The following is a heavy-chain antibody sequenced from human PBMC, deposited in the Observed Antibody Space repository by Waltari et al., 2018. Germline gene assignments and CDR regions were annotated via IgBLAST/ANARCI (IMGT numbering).Heavy chain of an antibody. CDR2: IMTDGSEE. Sequence: EVQLVESGGGLVQHGGSLRLSCAASGFTLSSYGMSWVRPAPGKGLEWVANIMTDGSEEYYVDSVRGRFTISRDNAKNSLFLQMNSLRPEDTAVYYCARDQWFAFDIWGQGTMVTVSS. V-gene: IGHV3-7*01. CDR1: GFTLSSYG. D-gene: IGHD3-22*01. J-gene: IGHJ3*02. CDR3: ARDQWFAFDI.